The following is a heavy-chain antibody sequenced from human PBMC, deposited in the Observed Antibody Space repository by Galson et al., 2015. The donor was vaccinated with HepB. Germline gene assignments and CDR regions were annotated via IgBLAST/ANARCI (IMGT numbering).Heavy chain of an antibody. CDR1: GFTVSSNY. Sequence: SLRLSCAASGFTVSSNYMSWVRQAPGKGLEWVSVIYSGGSTYYADSVKGRFTISRDNSKNTLYLQMNSLRAEDTAVYYCARDNWGWLRRPEYFQHWGQGTLVTVSS. V-gene: IGHV3-66*01. CDR3: ARDNWGWLRRPEYFQH. CDR2: IYSGGST. D-gene: IGHD5-12*01. J-gene: IGHJ1*01.